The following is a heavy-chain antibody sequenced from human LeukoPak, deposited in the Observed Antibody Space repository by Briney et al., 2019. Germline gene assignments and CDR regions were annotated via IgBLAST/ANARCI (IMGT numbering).Heavy chain of an antibody. CDR2: INHSGST. CDR3: ARAKGSGSYIDP. D-gene: IGHD3-10*01. CDR1: GGSFSGYY. Sequence: SETLSLTCAVYGGSFSGYYWSWIRQPPGKGLEWIGEINHSGSTNYNPSLKSRVTISVDTSKNQFSLKLSSVTAADTAVYYCARAKGSGSYIDPWGQGTLVTVSS. V-gene: IGHV4-34*01. J-gene: IGHJ5*02.